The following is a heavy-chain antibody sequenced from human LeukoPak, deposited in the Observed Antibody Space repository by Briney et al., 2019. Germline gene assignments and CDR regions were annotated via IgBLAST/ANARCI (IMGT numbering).Heavy chain of an antibody. CDR2: SSAYNGNT. D-gene: IGHD5-18*01. V-gene: IGHV1-18*01. Sequence: ASVKVSCKASGYTFTSSGISWVRQAPGQWLELMGWSSAYNGNTNYAQKLQGRVTMTTDTSTSTAYMELRSLRSDDTAVYYCARGYGPWVYYGMDVWGQGTTVTVSS. CDR3: ARGYGPWVYYGMDV. CDR1: GYTFTSSG. J-gene: IGHJ6*02.